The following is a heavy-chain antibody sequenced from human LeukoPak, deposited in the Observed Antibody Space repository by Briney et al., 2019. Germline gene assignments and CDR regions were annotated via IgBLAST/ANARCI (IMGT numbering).Heavy chain of an antibody. V-gene: IGHV3-23*01. CDR3: AKGAYSGSYSHLDY. J-gene: IGHJ4*02. Sequence: QPGGSLRLSCAASGFTFSSYAMRWVRQAPGKGLEWVSAISGSGGSTYYADSVKGRFTISRDNSKNTLYLQMNSLRAEDTAVYYRAKGAYSGSYSHLDYWGQGTLVTVSS. D-gene: IGHD1-26*01. CDR2: ISGSGGST. CDR1: GFTFSSYA.